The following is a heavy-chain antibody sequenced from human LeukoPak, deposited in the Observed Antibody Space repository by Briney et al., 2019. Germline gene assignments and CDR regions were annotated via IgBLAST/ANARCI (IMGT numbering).Heavy chain of an antibody. V-gene: IGHV1-46*01. CDR2: INHSGGNT. Sequence: ASVKVSCKASGYTFTSYYLHWVRQAPGQGLEWMGIINHSGGNTTYAQKFQGRVNITRETSTSTVSMELSSLRSEDTAVYYCARDGGFCSSTSCYAFYWGQGTLVTVSS. CDR1: GYTFTSYY. D-gene: IGHD2-2*01. J-gene: IGHJ4*02. CDR3: ARDGGFCSSTSCYAFY.